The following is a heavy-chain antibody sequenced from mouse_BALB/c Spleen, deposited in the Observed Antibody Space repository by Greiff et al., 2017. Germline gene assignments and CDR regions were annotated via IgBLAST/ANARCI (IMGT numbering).Heavy chain of an antibody. CDR2: IYPGDGDT. J-gene: IGHJ2*01. CDR3: ALYDPEPFDY. CDR1: GYTFTSYW. Sequence: QVQLKQSGAELARPGASVKLSCKASGYTFTSYWMQWVKQRPGQGLEWIGAIYPGDGDTRYTQKFKGKATLTADKSSSTAYMQLSSLASEDSAVYYCALYDPEPFDYWGQGTTLTVSS. V-gene: IGHV1-87*01. D-gene: IGHD2-3*01.